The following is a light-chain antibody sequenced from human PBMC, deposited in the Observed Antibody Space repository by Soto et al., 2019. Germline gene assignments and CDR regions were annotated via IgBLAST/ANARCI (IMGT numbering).Light chain of an antibody. V-gene: IGKV3-11*01. J-gene: IGKJ1*01. CDR1: QSVSSY. Sequence: EIVLTQSPPTLSLSPGERSTLSCRASQSVSSYFDWYQQKPGQAPRLLIYDASNRATGIPARFSGSGSGTDFTLTISSLEPEDFAVYYCQQRGNWPLTFGQGTKLEIK. CDR3: QQRGNWPLT. CDR2: DAS.